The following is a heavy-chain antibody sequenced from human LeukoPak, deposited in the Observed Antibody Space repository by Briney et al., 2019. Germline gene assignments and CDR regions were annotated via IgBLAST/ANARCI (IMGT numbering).Heavy chain of an antibody. D-gene: IGHD3-10*01. Sequence: SETLSLTCAVYGGSFSGYYWSWIRQPAGKGLEWIGRIYASGSTNYNPSLKSRITISIDMSKNQFSLKLSSVTAADTAVYYCARGGGDSGSYAFDIWGQGTMVTVSS. CDR1: GGSFSGYY. CDR2: IYASGST. J-gene: IGHJ3*02. V-gene: IGHV4-59*10. CDR3: ARGGGDSGSYAFDI.